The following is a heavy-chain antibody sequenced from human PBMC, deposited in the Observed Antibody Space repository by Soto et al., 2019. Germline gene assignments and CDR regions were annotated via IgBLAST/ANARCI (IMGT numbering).Heavy chain of an antibody. V-gene: IGHV3-74*01. CDR2: INGDGSST. J-gene: IGHJ5*01. D-gene: IGHD1-7*01. CDR1: GFTFISHW. CDR3: AGSPGLSRISGTTLGA. Sequence: LGGSLRLSCAASGFTFISHWMHWVLQAPGKGLVWVSRINGDGSSTSYADSVKGRFTISRDNAKNMLYLQVNSLRADDTAVYYCAGSPGLSRISGTTLGAWGQGTLVTVSS.